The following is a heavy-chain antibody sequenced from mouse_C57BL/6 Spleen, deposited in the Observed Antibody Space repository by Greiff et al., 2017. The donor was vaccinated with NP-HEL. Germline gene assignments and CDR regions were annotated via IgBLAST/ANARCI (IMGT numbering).Heavy chain of an antibody. D-gene: IGHD1-1*01. CDR2: ISSGGDYI. Sequence: EVMLVESGEGLVKPGGSLKLSCAASGFTFSSYAMSWVRQTPEKRLEWVAYISSGGDYIYYADTVKGRFTISRDNARNTLYLQMSSLKSEDTAMYYCTRETVVARYFDVWGTGTTVTVSS. J-gene: IGHJ1*03. CDR3: TRETVVARYFDV. CDR1: GFTFSSYA. V-gene: IGHV5-9-1*02.